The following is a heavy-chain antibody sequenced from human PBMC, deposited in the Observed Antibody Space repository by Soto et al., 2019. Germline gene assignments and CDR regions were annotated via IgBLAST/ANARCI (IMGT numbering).Heavy chain of an antibody. CDR2: ITWNSRVL. J-gene: IGHJ4*02. Sequence: LRLSCVGTGLNFDDFAMHWVRQAPGKGLEWVSGITWNSRVLAYADSVKGRFTISRDNPRNSLYLQMDSLRDEDTVLYYCAKGRYDFWSPYYFDYWGQGTLVTVSS. CDR3: AKGRYDFWSPYYFDY. D-gene: IGHD3-3*01. V-gene: IGHV3-9*01. CDR1: GLNFDDFA.